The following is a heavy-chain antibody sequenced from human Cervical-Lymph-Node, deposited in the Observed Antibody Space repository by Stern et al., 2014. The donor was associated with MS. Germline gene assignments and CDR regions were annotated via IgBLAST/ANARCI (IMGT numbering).Heavy chain of an antibody. V-gene: IGHV3-30*01. D-gene: IGHD2-15*01. CDR3: ALGYCSGGSCENDY. J-gene: IGHJ4*02. Sequence: MQLVESGGGVVQPGRSLRLSCAASGFTFSSYAMHWVRQAPGKGLEWVAVISYDGSNKYYADSVKGRFTISRDNSKNTLYLQMNSLRAEDTAVYYCALGYCSGGSCENDYWGQGTLVTVSS. CDR2: ISYDGSNK. CDR1: GFTFSSYA.